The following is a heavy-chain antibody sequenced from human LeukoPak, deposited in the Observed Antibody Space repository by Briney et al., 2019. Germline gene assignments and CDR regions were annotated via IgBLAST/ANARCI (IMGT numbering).Heavy chain of an antibody. CDR3: ARAGKLVWFGESIDY. CDR1: GYIFTGYY. CDR2: ISAYNGNT. Sequence: ASVKVSCKASGYIFTGYYMHWVRQAPGQGLEWMGWISAYNGNTNYAQKLQGRVTMTTDTSTSTAYMELRSLRSDDTAVYYCARAGKLVWFGESIDYWGQGTLVTVSS. V-gene: IGHV1-18*04. D-gene: IGHD3-10*01. J-gene: IGHJ4*02.